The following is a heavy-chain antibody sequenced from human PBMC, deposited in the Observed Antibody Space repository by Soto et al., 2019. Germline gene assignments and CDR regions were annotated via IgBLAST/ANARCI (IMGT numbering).Heavy chain of an antibody. J-gene: IGHJ4*02. V-gene: IGHV4-4*07. CDR3: ARDGEYTRCWYSFDS. Sequence: SETLSLTCTVSGASFSDYYWSWIRQPAGQGLEWIGCVNFTGTTYFNPSLKSRVTISVDTSNNQVSLKLSSVTAADSARYYCARDGEYTRCWYSFDSWGPGTLVTVSS. CDR1: GASFSDYY. D-gene: IGHD6-13*01. CDR2: VNFTGTT.